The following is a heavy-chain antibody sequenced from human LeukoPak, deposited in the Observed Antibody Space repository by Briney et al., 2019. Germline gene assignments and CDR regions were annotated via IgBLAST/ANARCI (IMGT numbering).Heavy chain of an antibody. CDR2: ISAYNGNT. CDR1: GYTFTSYG. D-gene: IGHD2-15*01. J-gene: IGHJ5*02. V-gene: IGHV1-18*01. Sequence: ASVKVSCKASGYTFTSYGISWVRQAPGQGLEWMGWISAYNGNTNYAQKLQGRVTMTTDTSTSTAYMELRSLRSDGTAVYYCARSYCSGGSCYWFDPWGQGTLVTVSS. CDR3: ARSYCSGGSCYWFDP.